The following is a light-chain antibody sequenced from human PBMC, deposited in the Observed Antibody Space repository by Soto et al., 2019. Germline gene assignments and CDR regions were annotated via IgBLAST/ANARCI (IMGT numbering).Light chain of an antibody. CDR1: QSISSW. V-gene: IGKV1-5*01. CDR3: QQFHIYSWT. J-gene: IGKJ1*01. CDR2: DAS. Sequence: DIQMTQSPSTLSASVGDRVTITCRASQSISSWLAWYQQKPGKAPKLLIYDASSLESGVPSRFSGSGSGTEFTLTINRLQPDDFATYYCQQFHIYSWTFGQGTKVDIK.